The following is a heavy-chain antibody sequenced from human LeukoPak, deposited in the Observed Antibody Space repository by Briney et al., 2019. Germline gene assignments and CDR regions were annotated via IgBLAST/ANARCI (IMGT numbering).Heavy chain of an antibody. CDR2: IYYSGST. CDR3: AKRTYYFDY. CDR1: GGSISSYY. V-gene: IGHV4-59*04. D-gene: IGHD1-7*01. J-gene: IGHJ4*02. Sequence: PSETLSLTCTVSGGSISSYYWSWIRQPPGKGLEWIGYIYYSGSTYYNPSLKSRVTISVDTSKNQFSLKLSSVTAADTAVYYCAKRTYYFDYWGQGTLVTVSS.